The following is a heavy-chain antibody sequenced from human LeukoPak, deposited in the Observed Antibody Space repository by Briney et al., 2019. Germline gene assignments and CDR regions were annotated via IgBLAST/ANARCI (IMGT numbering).Heavy chain of an antibody. Sequence: RXXPGXXLGXVSRINSDESNTNTYADSVKGRFIISRDNAKNTLYLQMNSLRAEDTAVYFCGRGGNGIDIWGQGTTVIVSS. CDR2: INSDESNT. CDR3: GRGGNGIDI. V-gene: IGHV3-74*01. D-gene: IGHD2-8*01. J-gene: IGHJ3*02.